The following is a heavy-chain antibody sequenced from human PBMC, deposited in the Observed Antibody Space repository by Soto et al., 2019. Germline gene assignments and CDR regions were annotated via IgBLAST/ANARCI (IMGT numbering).Heavy chain of an antibody. CDR1: GFTFSSYA. CDR3: AKDRSTYYLVPPFDP. Sequence: GGSLRLSCAASGFTFSSYAMSWVRQAPGKGLEWVSAIGGSGGNTYYADSVKGRFTISRDNSKNTLYLQMNSLRAEDTAVYYCAKDRSTYYLVPPFDPWGQGTLVTVSS. J-gene: IGHJ5*02. CDR2: IGGSGGNT. D-gene: IGHD3-10*01. V-gene: IGHV3-23*01.